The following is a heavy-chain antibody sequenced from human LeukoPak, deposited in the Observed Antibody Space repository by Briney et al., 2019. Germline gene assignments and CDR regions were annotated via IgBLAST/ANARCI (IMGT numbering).Heavy chain of an antibody. J-gene: IGHJ6*04. V-gene: IGHV3-11*01. Sequence: GGSLRLSCAASGFTFSDSYMSWIRQAPGKGLEWISYISSGFINIYYADSVKGRFTISRDNAKNSLYLQMNSLRAEDTAVYYCARGSADYSWYMDVWGKGTTVTVSS. CDR2: ISSGFINI. CDR3: ARGSADYSWYMDV. CDR1: GFTFSDSY. D-gene: IGHD5-12*01.